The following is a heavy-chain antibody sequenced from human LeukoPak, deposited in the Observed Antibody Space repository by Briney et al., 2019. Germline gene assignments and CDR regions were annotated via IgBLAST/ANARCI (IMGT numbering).Heavy chain of an antibody. J-gene: IGHJ4*02. D-gene: IGHD3-10*02. Sequence: ASVKVSCMTSGYTFTGYYIHWVRQAPGQGLEWMGWINPNSGGTKYGQKFQGRVTMTRDTSISTAHMELSSLRSDDTAVYYCARGSFTYVNYWGQGTLVTVSS. CDR1: GYTFTGYY. CDR2: INPNSGGT. CDR3: ARGSFTYVNY. V-gene: IGHV1-2*02.